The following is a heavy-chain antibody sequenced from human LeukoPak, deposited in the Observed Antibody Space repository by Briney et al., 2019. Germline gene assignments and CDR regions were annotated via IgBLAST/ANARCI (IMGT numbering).Heavy chain of an antibody. Sequence: SETLSLTCAIYGGSFSGYYWSWIRQPPGKGLEWIGSIYYSGSTYYNPSLKNRVTISVDTSKNQFSLKLSSVTAADTAVYYCARQSCGGDCYIDYWGQGTLVTVSS. CDR2: IYYSGST. CDR1: GGSFSGYY. D-gene: IGHD2-21*02. CDR3: ARQSCGGDCYIDY. J-gene: IGHJ4*02. V-gene: IGHV4-34*01.